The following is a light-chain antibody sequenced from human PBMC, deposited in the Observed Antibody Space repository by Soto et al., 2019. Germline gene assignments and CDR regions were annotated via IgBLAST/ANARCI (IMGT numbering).Light chain of an antibody. CDR1: QTVGSSF. CDR2: GAS. Sequence: EIVLTQSQGTLSLSPGASATLSGRASQTVGSSFLAWSQHQPGQAPRLLIYGASTTATGIPATFSGSGSGTAFTLTISRLEPPEFAVYYCQQSSMSPRTVGQGTKVDI. V-gene: IGKV3-20*01. J-gene: IGKJ1*01. CDR3: QQSSMSPRT.